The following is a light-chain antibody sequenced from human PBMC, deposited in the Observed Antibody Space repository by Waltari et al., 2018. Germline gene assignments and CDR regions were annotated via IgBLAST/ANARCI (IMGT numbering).Light chain of an antibody. CDR3: QTVDDTGNYVL. CDR2: RKP. V-gene: IGLV3-25*03. CDR1: VLADKY. Sequence: SSDLTQTPSISVSPGQTAIITCSGDVLADKYIYWFQKKSGQAPVAVIRRKPGRPPGIPARFSGSDSRTTATLTIIGVQPEDEADYFCQTVDDTGNYVLFGGGTKLTVL. J-gene: IGLJ3*02.